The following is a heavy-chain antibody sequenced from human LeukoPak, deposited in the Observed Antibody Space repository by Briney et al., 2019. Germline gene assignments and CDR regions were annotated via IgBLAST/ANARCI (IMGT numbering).Heavy chain of an antibody. CDR1: GFTFSSYA. D-gene: IGHD2-2*01. CDR2: MSYDGSNK. J-gene: IGHJ5*02. V-gene: IGHV3-30-3*01. CDR3: AKDAIMGDIVVVPADGNWFDP. Sequence: GGSLRLSCAASGFTFSSYAMHWVRQAPGKGLEWVAVMSYDGSNKYYADSVKGRFTISRDNSKNTLYLQMNSLRAEDTAVYYCAKDAIMGDIVVVPADGNWFDPWGQGTLVTVSS.